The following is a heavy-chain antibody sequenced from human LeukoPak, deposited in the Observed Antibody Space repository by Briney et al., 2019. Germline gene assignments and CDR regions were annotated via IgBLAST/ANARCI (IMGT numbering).Heavy chain of an antibody. D-gene: IGHD3-3*01. J-gene: IGHJ4*02. CDR3: AKDQRFLPKPNSFDY. V-gene: IGHV3-23*01. CDR1: EFTFDNYA. Sequence: PGGSLRLSCAASEFTFDNYAMSWVRQAPGKGLEWVSGISGSGGSTYYADSVKGRFTISRDNSKNTLYLQMNSLRAEDTAVYYCAKDQRFLPKPNSFDYWGQGTLVTVSS. CDR2: ISGSGGST.